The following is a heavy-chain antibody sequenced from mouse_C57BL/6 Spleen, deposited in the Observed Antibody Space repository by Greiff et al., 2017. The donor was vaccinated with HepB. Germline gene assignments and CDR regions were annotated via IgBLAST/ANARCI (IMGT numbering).Heavy chain of an antibody. D-gene: IGHD5-1-1*01. J-gene: IGHJ1*03. CDR3: ARQDTLDWYFDV. CDR1: GFTFSSYG. V-gene: IGHV5-6*01. CDR2: ISSGGSYT. Sequence: EVKLMESGGDLVKPGGSLKLSCAASGFTFSSYGMSWVRQTPDKRLEWVATISSGGSYTYYPDSVKGRFTISRDNAKNTLYLQMSSLKSEDTAMYYCARQDTLDWYFDVWGTGTTVTVSS.